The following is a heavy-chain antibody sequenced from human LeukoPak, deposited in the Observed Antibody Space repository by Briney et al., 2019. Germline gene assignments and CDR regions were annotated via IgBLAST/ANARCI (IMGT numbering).Heavy chain of an antibody. CDR3: ARSDSSSSLVLGSYYGMDV. Sequence: PSETLSPTCTVSGGSIISSSYYWVWIRQSPGKGLEWIGTIYYSGNTYFNPSLKSRVTISVDTSKNQFSLQLTSVTAADTAVYYCARSDSSSSLVLGSYYGMDVWGQGTTVTVSS. CDR1: GGSIISSSYY. CDR2: IYYSGNT. V-gene: IGHV4-39*01. J-gene: IGHJ6*02. D-gene: IGHD6-6*01.